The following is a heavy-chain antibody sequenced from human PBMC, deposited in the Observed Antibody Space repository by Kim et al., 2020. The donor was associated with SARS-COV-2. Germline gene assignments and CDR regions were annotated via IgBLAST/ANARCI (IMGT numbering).Heavy chain of an antibody. J-gene: IGHJ3*02. V-gene: IGHV1-69*01. Sequence: FQGRVTITADESTSTAYMELSSLRSEDTAVYYCASYSLSGSYYAHDAFDIWGQGTMVTVSS. D-gene: IGHD1-26*01. CDR3: ASYSLSGSYYAHDAFDI.